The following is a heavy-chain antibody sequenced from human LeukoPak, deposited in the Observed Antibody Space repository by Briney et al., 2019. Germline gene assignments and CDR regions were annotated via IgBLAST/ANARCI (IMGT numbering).Heavy chain of an antibody. CDR1: GYTFTGYY. CDR3: ARDPRAYCSGGSCYTNWFDP. J-gene: IGHJ5*02. D-gene: IGHD2-15*01. Sequence: GASVKVSCKASGYTFTGYYMHWVRQAPGQGLEWMGWISPNSGGTNYAQKFQGRVTMTRETSISTAYMELSRLRSDDTAVYYCARDPRAYCSGGSCYTNWFDPWGQGTLVTVSS. CDR2: ISPNSGGT. V-gene: IGHV1-2*02.